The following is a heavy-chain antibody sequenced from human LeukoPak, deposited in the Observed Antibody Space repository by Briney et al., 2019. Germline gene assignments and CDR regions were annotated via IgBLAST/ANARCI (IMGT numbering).Heavy chain of an antibody. D-gene: IGHD6-13*01. CDR3: ARMFRSSWYINWFDP. J-gene: IGHJ5*02. Sequence: SETLSLTCAVYGGSFSGFHWNWIRQPPGKGLEWIGDINHSGSTHYNPSLTSRVTISVDTSKNQFSLKLNFVTAADTAMYYCARMFRSSWYINWFDPWGQGTLVTVSS. CDR2: INHSGST. CDR1: GGSFSGFH. V-gene: IGHV4-34*01.